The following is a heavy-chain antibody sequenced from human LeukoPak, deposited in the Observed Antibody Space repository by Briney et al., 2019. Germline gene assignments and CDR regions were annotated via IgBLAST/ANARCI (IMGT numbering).Heavy chain of an antibody. J-gene: IGHJ6*02. V-gene: IGHV4-61*02. CDR3: ARDRIAAAGTYYGMDV. CDR2: IYTSGST. CDR1: GGSISSGNY. Sequence: PSQTLSLTCTVSGGSISSGNYWSWIRQPAGKGLEWIGRIYTSGSTNYNPSLMSRVTISVDTSKNQFSLKLSSVTAADTAVYYCARDRIAAAGTYYGMDVWGHGTTVTVSS. D-gene: IGHD6-13*01.